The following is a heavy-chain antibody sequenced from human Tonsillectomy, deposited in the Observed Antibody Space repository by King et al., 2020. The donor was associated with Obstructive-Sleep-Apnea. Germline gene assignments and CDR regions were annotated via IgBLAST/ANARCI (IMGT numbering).Heavy chain of an antibody. V-gene: IGHV3-30*02. CDR2: IRYDGSNK. Sequence: VQLVESGGGVVQPGRSLRLSCAASGFSFSSYGMHWVRQAPGKGLEWVAFIRYDGSNKFYADSVKGRFSISRADSKNTLYLQMNSLRAEDTAVYYCARDKGGDLLGRFDPWGQGTLVTVSS. J-gene: IGHJ5*02. D-gene: IGHD3-16*01. CDR1: GFSFSSYG. CDR3: ARDKGGDLLGRFDP.